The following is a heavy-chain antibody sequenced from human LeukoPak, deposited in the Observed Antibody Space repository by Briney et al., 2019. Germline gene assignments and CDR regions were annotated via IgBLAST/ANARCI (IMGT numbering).Heavy chain of an antibody. CDR1: GFTVNSNY. CDR3: ARLTADGRLYFVD. J-gene: IGHJ4*02. Sequence: AGGSLRLSCAASGFTVNSNYLSWVRQAPGKGLEWVSTLYNTGNTYYANSVKGRFSTSRDNSKNTLFLQMNSLRAEDTVVYYCARLTADGRLYFVDWGPGTLVTVSS. CDR2: LYNTGNT. V-gene: IGHV3-53*01. D-gene: IGHD6-13*01.